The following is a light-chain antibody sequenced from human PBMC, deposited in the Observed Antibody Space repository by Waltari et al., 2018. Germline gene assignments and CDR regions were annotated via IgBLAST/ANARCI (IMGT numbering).Light chain of an antibody. J-gene: IGKJ1*01. Sequence: EIVMTQSPATPSVSPGERATLYCRASQSVSYNLAWYQQKPGQAPRLLIYGASTRATGIPARFTGSGSGTEFTLTISSMQSEDFAVYYCQQYNNWPGSFGRGTKVEIK. CDR2: GAS. V-gene: IGKV3-15*01. CDR3: QQYNNWPGS. CDR1: QSVSYN.